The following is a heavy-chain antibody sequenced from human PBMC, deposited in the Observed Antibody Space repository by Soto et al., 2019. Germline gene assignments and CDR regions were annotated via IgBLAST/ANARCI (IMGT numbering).Heavy chain of an antibody. D-gene: IGHD3-16*01. CDR2: INWKSDI. J-gene: IGHJ4*02. CDR3: AISQDRGGRTTFIY. V-gene: IGHV3-9*01. CDR1: GFTFDDNA. Sequence: GGSLRLSCAVSGFTFDDNAMHWVRQAPEKGLEWVSGINWKSDIGYADSVKGRFTISRDNAENSLYLQMNSLRAEGTALYYCAISQDRGGRTTFIYWGQGTQVTVS.